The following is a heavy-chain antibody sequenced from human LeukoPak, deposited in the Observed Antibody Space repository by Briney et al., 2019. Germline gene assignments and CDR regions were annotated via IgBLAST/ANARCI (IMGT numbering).Heavy chain of an antibody. D-gene: IGHD3-10*01. J-gene: IGHJ4*02. CDR3: ARDRLPVLLWFGELDY. Sequence: GGSLRLSCAASGFTFSSYAMHWVRQAPGQGLEYVSAISSNGCSTYYANSVKGRFTISRDNSKNTLYLQMGSLRAEDMAVYYCARDRLPVLLWFGELDYWGQGTLVTVSS. CDR1: GFTFSSYA. CDR2: ISSNGCST. V-gene: IGHV3-64*01.